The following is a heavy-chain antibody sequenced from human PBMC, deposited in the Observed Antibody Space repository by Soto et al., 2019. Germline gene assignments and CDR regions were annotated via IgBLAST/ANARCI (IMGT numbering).Heavy chain of an antibody. CDR2: IYYSGST. V-gene: IGHV4-39*07. D-gene: IGHD4-17*01. CDR1: GGSISSSSYY. Sequence: SETLSLTCTVSGGSISSSSYYWGWIRQPPGKGLEWIGSIYYSGSTYYNPSLKSRVTISVDTSKHQFSLKLSSVTAADTAVYYCARAAVTSRYYYYGMDVWGQGTTVTVSS. J-gene: IGHJ6*02. CDR3: ARAAVTSRYYYYGMDV.